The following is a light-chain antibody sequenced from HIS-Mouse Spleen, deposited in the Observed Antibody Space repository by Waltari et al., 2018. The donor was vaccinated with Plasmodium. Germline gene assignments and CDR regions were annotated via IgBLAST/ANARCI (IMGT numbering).Light chain of an antibody. CDR1: NIGSKS. V-gene: IGLV3-21*02. CDR2: DDS. J-gene: IGLJ2*01. CDR3: QVWDSSSDHPV. Sequence: SYVLTQPPSVSVAPGQPARITCGGNNIGSKSVHWYQQKPGQSPVLVVYDDSDRPSGIPERFSGSNAGNTATLTISRVEAGDEAEYYCQVWDSSSDHPVFGGGTKLTVL.